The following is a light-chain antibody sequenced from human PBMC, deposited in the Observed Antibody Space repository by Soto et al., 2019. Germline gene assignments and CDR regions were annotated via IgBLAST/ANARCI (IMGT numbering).Light chain of an antibody. CDR2: AAS. V-gene: IGKV1-39*01. J-gene: IGKJ2*01. CDR1: QSISSY. Sequence: DIQMTQSPSSLSASVGDRVTITCRASQSISSYLNWYQQKPGKAPKLLIYAASSLQSGVPSRCSGSGSGTDFTLNISSMQPEDFATYYCQQSYSTPPYTFGQGTKLEIK. CDR3: QQSYSTPPYT.